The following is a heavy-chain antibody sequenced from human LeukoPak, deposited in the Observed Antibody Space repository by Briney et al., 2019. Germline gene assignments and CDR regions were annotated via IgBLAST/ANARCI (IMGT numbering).Heavy chain of an antibody. CDR3: AKDFRIGYSAHFDY. CDR1: GFTFRSHA. J-gene: IGHJ4*02. Sequence: GGSLRLSCVGSGFTFRSHAMSWVRQAPEKGLEFVSGIYENGGTTYYADSVKGRFSISRDNSKNTLYLQMDSLRGEGTAVYYCAKDFRIGYSAHFDYWGQGALVTVST. CDR2: IYENGGTT. D-gene: IGHD2-21*01. V-gene: IGHV3-23*01.